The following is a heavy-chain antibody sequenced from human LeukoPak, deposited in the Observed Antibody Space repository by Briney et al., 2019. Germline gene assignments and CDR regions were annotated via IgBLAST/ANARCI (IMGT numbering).Heavy chain of an antibody. D-gene: IGHD1-26*01. J-gene: IGHJ4*02. CDR1: GGSISSSSYY. CDR2: IYYSGST. V-gene: IGHV4-39*07. CDR3: ARRPGLSFPFDY. Sequence: SETLSLTCTVSGGSISSSSYYWGWIRQPPGKGLEWIGSIYYSGSTYYNPSLKSRVTISVDTSKNQFSLRLTSVTAADTAVYYCARRPGLSFPFDYWGQGTLVTVSS.